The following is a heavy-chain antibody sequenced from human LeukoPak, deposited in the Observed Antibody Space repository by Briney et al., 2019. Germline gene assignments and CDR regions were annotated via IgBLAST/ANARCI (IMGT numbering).Heavy chain of an antibody. V-gene: IGHV4-39*07. CDR1: GGSISSSSYY. J-gene: IGHJ4*02. CDR2: IYYSGST. D-gene: IGHD5-18*01. CDR3: ARGGSDTAMASKFDY. Sequence: PSETLSLTCTVSGGSISSSSYYWGWIRQPPGKGLEWIGSIYYSGSTYYNPSLKSRVTISVDTSKNQFSLKLSSVTAADTAVYYCARGGSDTAMASKFDYWGQGTLVTVSS.